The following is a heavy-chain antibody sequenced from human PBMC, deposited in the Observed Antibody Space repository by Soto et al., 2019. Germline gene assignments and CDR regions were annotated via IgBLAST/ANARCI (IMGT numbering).Heavy chain of an antibody. V-gene: IGHV1-8*01. CDR1: GYTFTNYD. Sequence: QVQLVQSGAEVKKPGASVKVSCKASGYTFTNYDINWVRQATGQGLEWMGWMNPNSGNTGHAQKFQGRVTMTRNTSISTAYMELSSLRSDDTAVYYCARGRSAYGDYVNWYFDLWGRVTLVTVSS. CDR3: ARGRSAYGDYVNWYFDL. CDR2: MNPNSGNT. D-gene: IGHD4-17*01. J-gene: IGHJ2*01.